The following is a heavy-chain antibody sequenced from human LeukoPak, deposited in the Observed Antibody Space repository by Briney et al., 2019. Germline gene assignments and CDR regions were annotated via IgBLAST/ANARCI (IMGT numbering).Heavy chain of an antibody. CDR3: ARVGDHFHWFLDL. V-gene: IGHV3-53*01. CDR2: LYSGSDT. Sequence: GGSLGLSCAASGFTVSTNYMNWVRQAPGKGLEWVSILYSGSDTYYADSVKGRFTISRDDSRNTLFLHMNSLKAADTAIYYCARVGDHFHWFLDLWGRGTLVAVSS. D-gene: IGHD2-21*01. J-gene: IGHJ2*01. CDR1: GFTVSTNY.